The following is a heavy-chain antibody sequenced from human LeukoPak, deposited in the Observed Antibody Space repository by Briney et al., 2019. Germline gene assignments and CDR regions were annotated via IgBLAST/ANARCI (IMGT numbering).Heavy chain of an antibody. J-gene: IGHJ4*02. CDR1: GFTVSSNY. CDR3: ARGWRFLGVDY. CDR2: IYSGGST. V-gene: IGHV3-66*01. D-gene: IGHD3-3*01. Sequence: PGGSLRLSCAASGFTVSSNYMSWVRQAPGKGLEWVSVIYSGGSTYYADSVKGRFTISRDNAKNSLYLQMDSLRAEDTAVYYCARGWRFLGVDYWGQGILVTVSS.